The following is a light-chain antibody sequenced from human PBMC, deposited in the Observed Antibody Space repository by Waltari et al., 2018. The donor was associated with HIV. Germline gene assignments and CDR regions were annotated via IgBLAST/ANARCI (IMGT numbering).Light chain of an antibody. Sequence: QLVLTQSPSASASLGASVKLTCTLSSGHTSNAIPWTTQQPEKGPRFLLKINTDGSHDRGDGIPDRFSGSSSGAERYLTISSLQSEDEADYYCQAWGAGIRVFGGGTKLTVL. CDR2: INTDGSH. CDR3: QAWGAGIRV. CDR1: SGHTSNA. V-gene: IGLV4-69*01. J-gene: IGLJ3*02.